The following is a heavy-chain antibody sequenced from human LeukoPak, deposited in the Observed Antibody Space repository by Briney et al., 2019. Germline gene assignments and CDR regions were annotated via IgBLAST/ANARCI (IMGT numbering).Heavy chain of an antibody. CDR1: GGSISNYY. Sequence: SETLSLTCTVSGGSISNYYWSWIRQPPGKGLEWIGYIYHSGSTNYNPSLKSRVTISVDTSKNQFSLKLSSVTAADTAVYYCARGMYYYDSSGYTFDYWGQGTLVTVSS. CDR3: ARGMYYYDSSGYTFDY. J-gene: IGHJ4*02. D-gene: IGHD3-22*01. CDR2: IYHSGST. V-gene: IGHV4-59*12.